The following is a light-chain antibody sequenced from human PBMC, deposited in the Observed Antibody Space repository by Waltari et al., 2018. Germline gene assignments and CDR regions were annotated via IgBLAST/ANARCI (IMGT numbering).Light chain of an antibody. Sequence: EVVMTQSPATLSVSPGERATLSCRASHSVKTNLAWYQQKPGQAPRLVIFDASTRATGIPARFSGSGSGTEFTLTISSLQPEDSAVYYCQQYNNWPFTFGPGTQVDIK. V-gene: IGKV3-15*01. CDR3: QQYNNWPFT. CDR1: HSVKTN. J-gene: IGKJ3*01. CDR2: DAS.